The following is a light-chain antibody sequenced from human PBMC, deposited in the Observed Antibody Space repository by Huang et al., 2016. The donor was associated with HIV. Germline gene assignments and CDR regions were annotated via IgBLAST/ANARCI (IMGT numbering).Light chain of an antibody. CDR1: QGISRY. CDR3: QQYYSYPPQYT. Sequence: AIRMTQSPSSLSASTGDRVTITCRASQGISRYLAWYQQKPGKAPKLLIYAASTLQRGVPSRFSGSGSGTDFTLTISCLQSEDFATYYCQQYYSYPPQYTFGQGTKLEIK. J-gene: IGKJ2*01. CDR2: AAS. V-gene: IGKV1-8*01.